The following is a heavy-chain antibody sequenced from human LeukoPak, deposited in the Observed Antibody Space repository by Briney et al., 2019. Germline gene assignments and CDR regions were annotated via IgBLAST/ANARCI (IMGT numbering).Heavy chain of an antibody. V-gene: IGHV3-48*01. D-gene: IGHD1-26*01. CDR3: ARGGSYYNEAFDI. Sequence: GGSLRLSCAASGFTFSSYSMNWVRQAPGKGLEWVSYISSSSTTTYYADSVKGRFTISRDNAKNSLYLQMNSLRAEDTAVYYCARGGSYYNEAFDIWGQGTMVTVSS. J-gene: IGHJ3*02. CDR2: ISSSSTTT. CDR1: GFTFSSYS.